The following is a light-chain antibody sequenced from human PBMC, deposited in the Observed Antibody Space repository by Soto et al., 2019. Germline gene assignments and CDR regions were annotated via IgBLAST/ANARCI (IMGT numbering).Light chain of an antibody. CDR1: SSNIGSNT. Sequence: QSVLTQAPSASGTPGQRVTISCSGSSSNIGSNTVSWYQQVPGTAPKLLIYSNDQRPSGVPDRFSVSKSGTSASLAIGGLQSEDEADYYCAAWDGSLNGWVFGGGTKVTVL. CDR2: SND. V-gene: IGLV1-44*01. J-gene: IGLJ2*01. CDR3: AAWDGSLNGWV.